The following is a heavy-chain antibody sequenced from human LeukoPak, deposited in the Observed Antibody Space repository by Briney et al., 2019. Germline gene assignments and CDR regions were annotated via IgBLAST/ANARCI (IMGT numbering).Heavy chain of an antibody. CDR3: AREDATMVLSLDY. J-gene: IGHJ4*02. D-gene: IGHD5-18*01. CDR1: GFTFSSYA. V-gene: IGHV3-23*01. Sequence: PGGSLRLSCAASGFTFSSYAMSWVRQAPGKGLEWVSAISSGGDNTYYADSVKGRLTISRDNSKNTLYVQITGLRAEDTAVYYCAREDATMVLSLDYWGQGALVTVSS. CDR2: ISSGGDNT.